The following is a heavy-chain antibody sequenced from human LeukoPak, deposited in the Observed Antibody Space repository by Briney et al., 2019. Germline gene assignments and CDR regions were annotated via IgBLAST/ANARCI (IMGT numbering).Heavy chain of an antibody. Sequence: GGSLRLSCAASGFMFGSYALTWVRLAPGRGLEWVSTISGDGQYTFFAASVRGRFSISTDNSNNTLYLQMNSLRAEDTAIYYCAKEKPFYCNRVSCPFDSWGQGVLVTVSS. CDR2: ISGDGQYT. CDR3: AKEKPFYCNRVSCPFDS. CDR1: GFMFGSYA. J-gene: IGHJ4*02. D-gene: IGHD2-15*01. V-gene: IGHV3-23*01.